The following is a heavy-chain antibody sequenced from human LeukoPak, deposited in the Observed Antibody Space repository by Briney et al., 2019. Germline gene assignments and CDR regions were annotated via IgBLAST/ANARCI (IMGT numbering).Heavy chain of an antibody. J-gene: IGHJ4*02. CDR3: ARKSGYSRSYFDY. V-gene: IGHV4-38-2*02. CDR1: GYSISSGYY. CDR2: IYHSGST. Sequence: SETLSLTCTVSGYSISSGYYWGWIRQPPGKGLEWIGSIYHSGSTYYNPSLKSRVTISVDTSKNQFSLKLSSVTAADTAVYYCARKSGYSRSYFDYWGQGTLVTVSS. D-gene: IGHD6-13*01.